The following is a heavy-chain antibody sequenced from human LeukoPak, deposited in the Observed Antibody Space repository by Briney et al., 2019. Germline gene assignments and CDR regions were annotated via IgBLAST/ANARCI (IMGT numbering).Heavy chain of an antibody. CDR3: AKKVVVAAKILVLRYFDY. D-gene: IGHD2-15*01. Sequence: GGSLRLSRAASGFTSSSYAMSWVRQAPGKGLEWVSAISGSGGSTYYADSVKGRFTISRDNSKNTLHLQMNSLRAEDTAVYYCAKKVVVAAKILVLRYFDYWGQGTLVTVSS. CDR1: GFTSSSYA. J-gene: IGHJ4*02. V-gene: IGHV3-23*01. CDR2: ISGSGGST.